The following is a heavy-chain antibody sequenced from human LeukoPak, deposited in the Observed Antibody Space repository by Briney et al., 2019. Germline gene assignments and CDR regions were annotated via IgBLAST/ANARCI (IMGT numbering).Heavy chain of an antibody. J-gene: IGHJ5*02. V-gene: IGHV4-59*08. Sequence: SETLSLTCSVSGDSINSYLWSWIRQPPGKGLEWIGYIYHSGTSNYNPSLSSRVTISVDTSKNEVSLKLSSVSAADTAVYFCARRMSTSGGSWFDPWGQGILVTVAS. CDR3: ARRMSTSGGSWFDP. CDR2: IYHSGTS. CDR1: GDSINSYL. D-gene: IGHD2-15*01.